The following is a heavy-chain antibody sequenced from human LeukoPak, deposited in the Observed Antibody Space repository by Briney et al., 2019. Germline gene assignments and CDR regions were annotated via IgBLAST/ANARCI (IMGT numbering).Heavy chain of an antibody. V-gene: IGHV4-34*01. D-gene: IGHD6-19*01. CDR3: ARTAQWLVHNWFDP. CDR2: INHSGST. CDR1: GGSFSGYY. J-gene: IGHJ5*02. Sequence: ETSETLSLTCAVYGGSFSGYYWSWIRQPPGKGLEWIGEINHSGSTNYNPSLKSQVTISVDTSKNQFSLKLSSVTAADTAVYYCARTAQWLVHNWFDPWGQGTLVTVSS.